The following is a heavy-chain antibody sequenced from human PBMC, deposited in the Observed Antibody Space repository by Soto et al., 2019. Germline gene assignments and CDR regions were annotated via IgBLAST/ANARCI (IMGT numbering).Heavy chain of an antibody. Sequence: QVQLQESGPGLVKPSQTLSLTCTVSGGSISSGGYYGSWIRQDPGKGLEWIGNIYYSGGTYYNPSLKSRVTMSVDTSKNQFSLKLRSVTAADTAVYYCARDGTPLHGDQYAFDIWGQGTMVTVSS. J-gene: IGHJ3*02. CDR2: IYYSGGT. D-gene: IGHD4-17*01. V-gene: IGHV4-31*03. CDR1: GGSISSGGYY. CDR3: ARDGTPLHGDQYAFDI.